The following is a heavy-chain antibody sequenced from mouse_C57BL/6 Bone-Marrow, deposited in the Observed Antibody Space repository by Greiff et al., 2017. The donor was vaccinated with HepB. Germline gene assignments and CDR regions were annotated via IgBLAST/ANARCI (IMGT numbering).Heavy chain of an antibody. CDR2: IYPGDGDT. D-gene: IGHD2-5*01. CDR3: EGLTYFSTPSRYFDV. Sequence: VQLQQSGPELVKPGASVKISCKASGYAFSSSWMNWVKQRPGKGLGWIGRIYPGDGDTNYNGKFKGKATLTADKSSSTAYMQLSSLTSEDSAVYVCEGLTYFSTPSRYFDVWGTGTTVTVSS. J-gene: IGHJ1*03. V-gene: IGHV1-82*01. CDR1: GYAFSSSW.